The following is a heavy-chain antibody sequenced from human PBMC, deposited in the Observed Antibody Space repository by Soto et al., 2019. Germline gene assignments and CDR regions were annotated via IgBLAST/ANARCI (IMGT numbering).Heavy chain of an antibody. Sequence: GGSLRLSCVASGFTFSNYWMSWVRQAPGKGLEWVANIKQDGSEKFSVDSEKGRFTISRDNTKNSVYLQMNSLRAEDTAVYYCAKGQTFYYYYGMDVWGQGTTVTVSS. CDR3: AKGQTFYYYYGMDV. CDR1: GFTFSNYW. CDR2: IKQDGSEK. V-gene: IGHV3-7*01. J-gene: IGHJ6*02.